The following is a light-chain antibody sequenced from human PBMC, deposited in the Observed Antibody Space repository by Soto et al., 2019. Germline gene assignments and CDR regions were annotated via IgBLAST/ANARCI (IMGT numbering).Light chain of an antibody. CDR2: AAS. Sequence: EIVLTQSPGTLSLSPGERATLSCRASQSVNSNYLGWYQKKPAQAPRLLIYAASSRATGVPDRFSGSGSGTDFTLTISRLEPEDFAVYYCQQYGSSPYTFGLGTKLEIK. CDR1: QSVNSNY. CDR3: QQYGSSPYT. J-gene: IGKJ2*01. V-gene: IGKV3-20*01.